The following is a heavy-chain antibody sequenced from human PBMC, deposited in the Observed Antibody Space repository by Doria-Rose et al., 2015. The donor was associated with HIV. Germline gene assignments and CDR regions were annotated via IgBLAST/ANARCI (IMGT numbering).Heavy chain of an antibody. CDR3: ARIKSSRWYHKYYFDF. J-gene: IGHJ4*02. V-gene: IGHV2-26*01. CDR1: GVSLSSPGMG. CDR2: IFSDDER. D-gene: IGHD6-13*01. Sequence: QESGPVLVKPTETLTLTCTVFGVSLSSPGMGVSWIRQPPGKALEWLANIFSDDERYYKPSLKSRLTISRGTSKSQVVLTMTDMDPVDTATYYCARIKSSRWYHKYYFDFWGQGTLVIVSA.